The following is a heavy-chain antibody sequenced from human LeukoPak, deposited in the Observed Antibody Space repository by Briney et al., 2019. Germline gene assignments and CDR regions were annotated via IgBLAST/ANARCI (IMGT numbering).Heavy chain of an antibody. V-gene: IGHV1-69*05. D-gene: IGHD6-13*01. CDR1: GGTFSSYA. J-gene: IGHJ4*02. CDR3: ASPSAGYSSSWSLSFDY. Sequence: SVKVSCKASGGTFSSYAISWVRQAPGQGLEWMGGIIPIFGTANYAQKFQGRVTITTVESTSTAYMELSSLRSEDTAVYYCASPSAGYSSSWSLSFDYWGQGTLVPSPQ. CDR2: IIPIFGTA.